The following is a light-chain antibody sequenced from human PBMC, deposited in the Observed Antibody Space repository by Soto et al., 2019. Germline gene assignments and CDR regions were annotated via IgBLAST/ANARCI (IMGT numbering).Light chain of an antibody. J-gene: IGLJ1*01. CDR1: SSDVGGYNY. CDR2: DVS. CDR3: CSYAGSYTYV. V-gene: IGLV2-11*01. Sequence: QSALTQPRSVSGSHGQSVTISCTGTSSDVGGYNYVSWYQQHPGKAPKLMIYDVSKRPSGVPDRFSGSKSGNTASLTISGLQAEDEADYYCCSYAGSYTYVFGTGTKVTV.